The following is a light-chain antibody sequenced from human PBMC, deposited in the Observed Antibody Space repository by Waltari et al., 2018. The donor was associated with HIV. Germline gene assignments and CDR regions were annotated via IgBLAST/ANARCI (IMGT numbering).Light chain of an antibody. J-gene: IGLJ2*01. CDR1: SRDVGYYNR. Sequence: QSALTQPPSVSGSPGQSVTISCTGTSRDVGYYNRVSWYQQPPGTAPKLMIYEVSSRPSGVPDRFSGSKSGNTASLTISGLQAEDEGDYYCSSYTTSSTFVVFGGGTKLTVL. V-gene: IGLV2-18*02. CDR2: EVS. CDR3: SSYTTSSTFVV.